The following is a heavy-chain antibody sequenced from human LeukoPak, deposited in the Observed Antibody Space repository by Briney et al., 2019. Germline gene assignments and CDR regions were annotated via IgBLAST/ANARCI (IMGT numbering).Heavy chain of an antibody. CDR2: ISGSGGST. Sequence: PGGSLRLSCAASGFTFSSCAMSWVRQAPGKGLEWVSAISGSGGSTYYADSVKGRFTISRDNSKNTLYLQMNSLRAEDTAVYYCAGEWELPYYFDYWGQGTLVTVSS. CDR1: GFTFSSCA. V-gene: IGHV3-23*01. D-gene: IGHD1-26*01. J-gene: IGHJ4*02. CDR3: AGEWELPYYFDY.